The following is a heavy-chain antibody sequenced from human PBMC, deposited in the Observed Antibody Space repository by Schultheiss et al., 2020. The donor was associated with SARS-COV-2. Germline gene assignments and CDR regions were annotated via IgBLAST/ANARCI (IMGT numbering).Heavy chain of an antibody. Sequence: GGSLRLSCAASGFTFSSYGMHWVRQAPGKGLEWVAVISYDGSNKYYADSVKGRFTISRDNSKNTLYLQMNSLRAEDTAVYYCAREGISSGWPGDPFDYWGQGTLVTVSS. CDR2: ISYDGSNK. D-gene: IGHD6-19*01. CDR1: GFTFSSYG. J-gene: IGHJ4*02. CDR3: AREGISSGWPGDPFDY. V-gene: IGHV3-30*19.